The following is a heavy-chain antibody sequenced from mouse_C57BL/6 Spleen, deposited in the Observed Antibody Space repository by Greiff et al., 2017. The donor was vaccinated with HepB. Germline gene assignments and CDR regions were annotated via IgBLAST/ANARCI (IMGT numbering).Heavy chain of an antibody. CDR1: GYTFTSYW. V-gene: IGHV1-74*01. CDR2: IHPETGGT. CDR3: TRSDDGYYRYWFAY. D-gene: IGHD2-3*01. Sequence: VQLQQPGAELVKPGASVKVSCKASGYTFTSYWMHWVKQRPGQGLEWIGRIHPETGGTAYNQKFKGKAILTADKSSSTAYMELRSLTSEDSAVYYCTRSDDGYYRYWFAYWGQGTLVTVSA. J-gene: IGHJ3*01.